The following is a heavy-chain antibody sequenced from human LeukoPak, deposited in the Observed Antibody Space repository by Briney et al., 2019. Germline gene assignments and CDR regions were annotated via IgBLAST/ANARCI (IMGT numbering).Heavy chain of an antibody. CDR2: ISGCGAAT. J-gene: IGHJ4*02. CDR3: TKLHVAWELIGASFDY. V-gene: IGHV3-23*01. CDR1: GLTFNSYG. D-gene: IGHD1-26*01. Sequence: GESLRLSCAASGLTFNSYGMIWVRQAPGRGLEWVSVISGCGAATYYADSVKGRFTISRVSSKIILYLHLNNLSGQDPVFYYYTKLHVAWELIGASFDYWGQGSLVTVSS.